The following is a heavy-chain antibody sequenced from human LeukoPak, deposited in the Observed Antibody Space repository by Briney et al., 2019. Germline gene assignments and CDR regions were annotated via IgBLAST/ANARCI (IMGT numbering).Heavy chain of an antibody. CDR3: ARVGDSSGYAVFDS. D-gene: IGHD3-22*01. CDR1: GGAVSGNY. CDR2: IHYTGST. J-gene: IGHJ4*02. Sequence: PSETLSLTCNVSGGAVSGNYWSWVRQPPGKGLEWIGYIHYTGSTDYNPSLKSRVTMSIDTSKNQFSLRLSSVTAADTAMYYCARVGDSSGYAVFDSWGQGTLVTASS. V-gene: IGHV4-59*02.